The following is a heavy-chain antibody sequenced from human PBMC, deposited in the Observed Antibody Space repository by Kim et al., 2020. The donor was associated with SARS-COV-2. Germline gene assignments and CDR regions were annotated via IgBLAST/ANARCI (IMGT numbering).Heavy chain of an antibody. CDR3: ARENDILTGYYFDY. V-gene: IGHV3-33*01. J-gene: IGHJ4*02. CDR1: GFTFSSYG. D-gene: IGHD3-9*01. Sequence: GGSLRLSCAASGFTFSSYGMHWVRQAPGKGLEWVAVIWYDGSNIYYADSVKGRFTISRDNSKNTLYLQMNSLGAEDTAVYYCARENDILTGYYFDYWGQGSLVTVSS. CDR2: IWYDGSNI.